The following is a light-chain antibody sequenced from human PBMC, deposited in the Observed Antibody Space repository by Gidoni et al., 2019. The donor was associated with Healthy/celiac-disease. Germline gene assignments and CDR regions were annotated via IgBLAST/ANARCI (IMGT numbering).Light chain of an antibody. CDR3: QQYGSSPST. Sequence: EIVLTQSPGTLSLSPGERATLSCRASQSVSSSYLAWYQQKPGQAPRLLIYEASSRATGTPDRFSGSGSGTDFTLTISRLEPEDFAVYFCQQYGSSPSTFGQGTKLEIK. CDR1: QSVSSSY. J-gene: IGKJ2*01. V-gene: IGKV3-20*01. CDR2: EAS.